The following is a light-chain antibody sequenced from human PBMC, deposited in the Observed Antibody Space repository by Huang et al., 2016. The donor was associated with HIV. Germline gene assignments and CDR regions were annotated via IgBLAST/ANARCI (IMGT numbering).Light chain of an antibody. V-gene: IGKV1-NL1*01. CDR2: AAS. CDR1: QGISNS. CDR3: QQYWSTPPAT. J-gene: IGKJ1*01. Sequence: DIQMTQSPSSLLASVGDRVTITCRASQGISNSLAWYQQKPGKAPKLLLYAASKWESGVPSRFSGSASGTDYTLTISSLQPEDFATYYCQQYWSTPPATFGQGTKVEIK.